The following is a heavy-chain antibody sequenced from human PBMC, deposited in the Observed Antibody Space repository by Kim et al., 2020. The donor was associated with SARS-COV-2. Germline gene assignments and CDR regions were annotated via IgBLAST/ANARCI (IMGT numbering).Heavy chain of an antibody. J-gene: IGHJ3*02. CDR3: AKEPYGEDAFDI. Sequence: GGSLRLSCAASGFTFSNYAMSWVRQAPGKGLEWVSSISGSDGGTDYADSVRGRFTISRDKSKNTLYLQMNSLRAEDTAVYYCAKEPYGEDAFDIWGQGTMVTVSS. V-gene: IGHV3-23*01. CDR1: GFTFSNYA. CDR2: ISGSDGGT. D-gene: IGHD3-10*01.